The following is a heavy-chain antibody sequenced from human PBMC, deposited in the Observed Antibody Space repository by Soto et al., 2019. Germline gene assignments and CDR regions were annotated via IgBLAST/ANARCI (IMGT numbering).Heavy chain of an antibody. CDR3: ARARLRAVYAFDF. V-gene: IGHV4-31*03. CDR1: GVSITSGAYY. D-gene: IGHD4-17*01. J-gene: IGHJ3*01. Sequence: SETLSLTCTLSGVSITSGAYYWTWVRQHPGKGLEWIGYIYYNGNTYFSLSLKSRLTISIDTSKNQFSLKLSSVTAADTAMYYCARARLRAVYAFDFWGQGTMVTVSS. CDR2: IYYNGNT.